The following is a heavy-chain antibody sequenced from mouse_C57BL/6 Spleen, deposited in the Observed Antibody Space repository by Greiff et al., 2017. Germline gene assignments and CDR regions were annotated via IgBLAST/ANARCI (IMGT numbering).Heavy chain of an antibody. V-gene: IGHV7-3*01. CDR1: GFTFTDYY. CDR3: ARYYYGNYGAMDY. CDR2: IRNKANGYTT. Sequence: EVKVVESGGGLVQPGGSLSLSCAASGFTFTDYYMSWVRQPPGKALEWLGFIRNKANGYTTEYSASVKGRFTISRDNSQSILYLQMNALRAEDSATYYCARYYYGNYGAMDYWGQGTSVTVSS. J-gene: IGHJ4*01. D-gene: IGHD2-1*01.